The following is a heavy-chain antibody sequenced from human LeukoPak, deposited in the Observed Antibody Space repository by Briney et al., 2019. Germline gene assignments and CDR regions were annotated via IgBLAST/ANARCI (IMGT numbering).Heavy chain of an antibody. J-gene: IGHJ4*02. CDR2: FYYSGST. Sequence: SETLSLTCTVSGASISSVSYYWGWIRQPPGKGLEWIGSFYYSGSTYYSPSLKSRVTISVDTSKNQLSLRLSSVTAADTALYFCANGWFGQSGFNYWGQGTLVTVSS. CDR1: GASISSVSYY. D-gene: IGHD3-10*01. V-gene: IGHV4-39*07. CDR3: ANGWFGQSGFNY.